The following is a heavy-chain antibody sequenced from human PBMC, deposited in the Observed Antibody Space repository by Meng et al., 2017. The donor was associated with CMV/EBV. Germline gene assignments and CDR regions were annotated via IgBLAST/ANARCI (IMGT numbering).Heavy chain of an antibody. CDR1: GGSFSGYY. J-gene: IGHJ5*02. CDR2: NNHSGST. D-gene: IGHD3-3*01. Sequence: SETLSLTCAVYGGSFSGYYWSWIRQPPGKGLEWIGENNHSGSTNYNPSLKSRVTISVDTSKNQFSLKLSSVTAADTAVYYCARVRNYDFWSGYSSLGNWFDPWGQGTLVTVSS. CDR3: ARVRNYDFWSGYSSLGNWFDP. V-gene: IGHV4-34*01.